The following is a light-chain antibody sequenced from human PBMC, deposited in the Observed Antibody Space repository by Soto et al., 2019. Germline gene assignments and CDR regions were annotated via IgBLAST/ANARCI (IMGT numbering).Light chain of an antibody. CDR3: LQSDSFPHT. CDR1: QGISSW. V-gene: IGKV1-12*01. J-gene: IGKJ2*01. CDR2: ASS. Sequence: DIQMTQSPSSVSASVGDRVTLTSRASQGISSWLAWYQQKPGKAPKLLIYASSSLQSGVPSRFSGSGSGTHFTLTISSLQPEDSATYYCLQSDSFPHTFGQGTKLEIK.